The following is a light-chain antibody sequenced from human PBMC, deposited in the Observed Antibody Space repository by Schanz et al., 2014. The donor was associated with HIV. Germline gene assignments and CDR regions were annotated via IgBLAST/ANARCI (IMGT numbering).Light chain of an antibody. CDR1: SSNIGSNY. CDR2: GNG. J-gene: IGLJ2*01. Sequence: QSVLTQPPSASGTPGQRVTISCSGSSSNIGSNYVYWYQQLPGTAPKLLIYGNGNRPSGVPDRFSGSKSGSSASLAITGLQSEDEADYYCQSYDSSLSGNVVFGGGTKVTVL. V-gene: IGLV1-40*01. CDR3: QSYDSSLSGNVV.